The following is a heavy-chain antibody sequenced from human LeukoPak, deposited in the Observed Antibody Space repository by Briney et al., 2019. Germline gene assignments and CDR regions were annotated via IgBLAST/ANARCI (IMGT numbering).Heavy chain of an antibody. V-gene: IGHV1-18*01. D-gene: IGHD1-26*01. Sequence: ASVKVSCKASGYTFTSYGITWVRQAPGQGLEWMGWISAYNGNTNYAQKLQGRVTMTTDTSTSTAYMNLRSLRSDDTAVYYCARGLKRQRLWDYYYYMDVWGKGTTVTVSS. J-gene: IGHJ6*03. CDR3: ARGLKRQRLWDYYYYMDV. CDR1: GYTFTSYG. CDR2: ISAYNGNT.